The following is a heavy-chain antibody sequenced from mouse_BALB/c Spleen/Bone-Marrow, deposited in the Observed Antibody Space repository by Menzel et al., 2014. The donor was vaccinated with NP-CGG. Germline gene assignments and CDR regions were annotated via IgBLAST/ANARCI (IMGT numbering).Heavy chain of an antibody. Sequence: VKLMESGAELVRPGTSVKVSCEASGYAFTNYLIEWVKQRPGQGLEWIGVINPGSGGTNYNEKFKGKATLTADKSSSTAYMQLSSLTSDDSAVYFCARDGDYDEGYAMDYWGQGASVTVSS. CDR1: GYAFTNYL. J-gene: IGHJ4*01. V-gene: IGHV1-54*01. D-gene: IGHD2-4*01. CDR2: INPGSGGT. CDR3: ARDGDYDEGYAMDY.